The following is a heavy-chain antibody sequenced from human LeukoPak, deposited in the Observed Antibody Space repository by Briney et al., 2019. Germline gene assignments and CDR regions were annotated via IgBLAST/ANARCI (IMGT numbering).Heavy chain of an antibody. CDR3: ASLRYGSGSYYS. CDR2: IYYSGST. Sequence: SETLSLTCTVSGGSISSGGYYWSWIRQHPGKGLEWIGYIYYSGSTYYNPSLKSRVTISVDTSKNQFSLKLSSVTAADTAVYYCASLRYGSGSYYSWSQGTLVTVSS. CDR1: GGSISSGGYY. J-gene: IGHJ4*02. D-gene: IGHD3-10*01. V-gene: IGHV4-31*03.